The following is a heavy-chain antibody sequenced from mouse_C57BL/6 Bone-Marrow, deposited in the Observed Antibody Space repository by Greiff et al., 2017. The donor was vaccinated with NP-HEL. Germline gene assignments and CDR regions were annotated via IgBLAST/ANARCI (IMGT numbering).Heavy chain of an antibody. V-gene: IGHV1-64*01. D-gene: IGHD1-1*02. Sequence: QVQLQQSGAELVKPGASVKLSCKASGYTFTSYWMHWVKQRPGQGLEWIGMIHPNSGSTNYNEKFKSKATLTVDKSSSTAYMQLSSLTSEDSAVYYCARHYPWTFAYWGQGTLVTVSA. J-gene: IGHJ3*01. CDR2: IHPNSGST. CDR1: GYTFTSYW. CDR3: ARHYPWTFAY.